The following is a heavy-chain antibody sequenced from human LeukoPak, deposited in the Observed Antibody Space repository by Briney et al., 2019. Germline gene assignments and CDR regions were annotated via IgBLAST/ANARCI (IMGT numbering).Heavy chain of an antibody. J-gene: IGHJ3*02. CDR1: GFTFSSYA. D-gene: IGHD3-22*01. V-gene: IGHV3-23*01. CDR2: ISGSGGST. Sequence: GGSLRLSCAASGFTFSSYAMSWVRQAPGKGLEWVSAISGSGGSTYYADSVKGRFTISRDNSKNTLYLQMNSLRAEDTAVYYCAKDHSSGYWAGGAFDIWGQGTTVTVSS. CDR3: AKDHSSGYWAGGAFDI.